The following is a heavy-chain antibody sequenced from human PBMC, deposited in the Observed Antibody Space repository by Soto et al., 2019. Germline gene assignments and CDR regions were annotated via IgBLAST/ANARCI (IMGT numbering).Heavy chain of an antibody. Sequence: ASVKVSCKASGYTFTSYAMHCVRQAPGKRLEWMGWINAGNGNTKYSQKFQGRVTITRDTSASTAYMELSSLRSEDTAVYYCARVGQPAVAGNFPGYWGQGTLVTVSS. CDR2: INAGNGNT. V-gene: IGHV1-3*01. D-gene: IGHD6-19*01. J-gene: IGHJ4*02. CDR1: GYTFTSYA. CDR3: ARVGQPAVAGNFPGY.